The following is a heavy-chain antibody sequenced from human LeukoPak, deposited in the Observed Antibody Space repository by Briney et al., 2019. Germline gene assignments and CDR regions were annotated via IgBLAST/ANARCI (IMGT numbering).Heavy chain of an antibody. CDR3: ARWYSSGSNWFDP. CDR1: GFTFSSYS. Sequence: GGSLRLSCAASGFTFSSYSMNWVRQAPGKGLEWVSSISSSSSYIYYADSVKGRFTISRDNAKNSLYLQMNSLRAEDTAVYYCARWYSSGSNWFDPWGQGTLVTVSS. V-gene: IGHV3-21*01. J-gene: IGHJ5*02. D-gene: IGHD6-19*01. CDR2: ISSSSSYI.